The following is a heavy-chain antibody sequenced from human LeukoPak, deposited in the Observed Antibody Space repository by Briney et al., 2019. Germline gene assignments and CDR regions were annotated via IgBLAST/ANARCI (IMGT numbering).Heavy chain of an antibody. Sequence: GSLRLSCAASGFTFSSYRMSWVRQAPGKGLEWVANIKQDGSEKYYVDSVKGRFTISRDNAKNSLYLQMNSLRAEDTAVYYCARDRSSGLRGVIGYWGQGTLVTVSS. CDR3: ARDRSSGLRGVIGY. CDR2: IKQDGSEK. CDR1: GFTFSSYR. V-gene: IGHV3-7*01. J-gene: IGHJ4*02. D-gene: IGHD3-10*01.